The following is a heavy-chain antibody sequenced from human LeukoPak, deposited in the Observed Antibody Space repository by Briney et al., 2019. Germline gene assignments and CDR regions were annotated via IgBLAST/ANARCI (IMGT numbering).Heavy chain of an antibody. CDR3: AGGKGGSGSLLSYFDY. J-gene: IGHJ4*02. CDR1: GGSISSYY. V-gene: IGHV4-59*01. D-gene: IGHD3-10*01. Sequence: PSETLSLTCTVSGGSISSYYWSWIRQPPGKRLEWIGYIYYSGSTKYNPSLKSRVTISVDTSKNQFSLKMNSVTAADTAVYYCAGGKGGSGSLLSYFDYWGQGILVTVSS. CDR2: IYYSGST.